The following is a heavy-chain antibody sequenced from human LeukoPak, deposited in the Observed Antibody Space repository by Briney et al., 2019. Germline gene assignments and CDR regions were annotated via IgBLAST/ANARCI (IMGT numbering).Heavy chain of an antibody. CDR2: ISDSGGST. J-gene: IGHJ4*02. CDR3: AKGQRDTECLGNIISCYNPAGY. CDR1: GFTFSSYA. D-gene: IGHD2-2*02. Sequence: QAGGSLRLSGAASGFTFSSYAMSWVRQAPGKGLEWVSAISDSGGSTYYADSVKGRFTISRDNSKNTLYLQMNSLRAEDTAVYYCAKGQRDTECLGNIISCYNPAGYWGQGTLVTVSS. V-gene: IGHV3-23*01.